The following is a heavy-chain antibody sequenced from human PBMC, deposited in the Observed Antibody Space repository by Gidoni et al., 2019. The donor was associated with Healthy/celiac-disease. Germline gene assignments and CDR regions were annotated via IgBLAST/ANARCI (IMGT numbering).Heavy chain of an antibody. J-gene: IGHJ4*02. V-gene: IGHV4-31*03. CDR2: IYYSGST. CDR3: ARATFWSGYYYFDY. CDR1: GGSISSGGYY. Sequence: QVQLQESGPGLVKPSQTLSLTCTVSGGSISSGGYYWSWIRQHPGKGLEWIGYIYYSGSTYYNPSLKSRVTISVDTSKNQFSLKLSSVTAADTAVYYCARATFWSGYYYFDYWGQGTLVTVSS. D-gene: IGHD3-3*01.